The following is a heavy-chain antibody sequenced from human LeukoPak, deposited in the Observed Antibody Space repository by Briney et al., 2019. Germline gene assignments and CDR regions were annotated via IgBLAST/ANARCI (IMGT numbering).Heavy chain of an antibody. V-gene: IGHV3-48*02. CDR1: GFTFSSYS. Sequence: GGSLRLSCAASGFTFSSYSMNWVRQAPGKGLEWVSYISSSSSTIYYADSVKGRFTISRDNAKNSLYLQMNSLRDEDTAVYYCARDGVVIMFPWLHVFDIWAQGKMVTV. CDR2: ISSSSSTI. J-gene: IGHJ3*02. CDR3: ARDGVVIMFPWLHVFDI. D-gene: IGHD3-3*01.